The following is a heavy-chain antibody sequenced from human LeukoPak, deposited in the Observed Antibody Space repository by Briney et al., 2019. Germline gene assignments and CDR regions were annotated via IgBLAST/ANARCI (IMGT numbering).Heavy chain of an antibody. CDR2: INSDESST. CDR1: GFTFSSYW. V-gene: IGHV3-74*01. Sequence: HPGGSLRLSCAASGFTFSSYWMHWVRQAPGKGLVWVSRINSDESSTSYADSVKGRSTISRDNAKNTLYLQMNSLRAEDTAVYYCARAGASSSWYLWSANWFDPWGQGTQVTVSS. J-gene: IGHJ5*02. CDR3: ARAGASSSWYLWSANWFDP. D-gene: IGHD6-13*01.